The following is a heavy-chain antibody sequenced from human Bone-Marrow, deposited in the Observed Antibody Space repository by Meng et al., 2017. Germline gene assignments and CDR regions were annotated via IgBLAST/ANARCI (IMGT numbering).Heavy chain of an antibody. CDR3: AQGAAADDH. V-gene: IGHV3-15*01. J-gene: IGHJ4*02. Sequence: EQLVGSGGGVGTSGGCVSLARVASVLSFTEALMSSVSQAPGNGGAWVCRIKRNSDDGTIDYSATVKVRFTTSRDDSKNTLYLQMDMLITEDTAVYFCAQGAAADDHCSQGTLVTVSS. CDR1: VLSFTEAL. CDR2: IKRNSDDGTI. D-gene: IGHD6-13*01.